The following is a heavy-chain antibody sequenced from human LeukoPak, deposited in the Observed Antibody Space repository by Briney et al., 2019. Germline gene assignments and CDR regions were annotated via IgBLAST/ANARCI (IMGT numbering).Heavy chain of an antibody. V-gene: IGHV4-39*01. CDR3: VRMRSSGSIVDY. CDR1: GGSISSSSYY. D-gene: IGHD3-22*01. Sequence: SETLSLTCTVSGGSISSSSYYWGWIRQPPGKGLEWIGNIYYSGNTYYNPSLKSRVTISVDTSKNQFSLKLSSVTAADTAVYYCVRMRSSGSIVDYWGQGTLVTVSS. J-gene: IGHJ4*02. CDR2: IYYSGNT.